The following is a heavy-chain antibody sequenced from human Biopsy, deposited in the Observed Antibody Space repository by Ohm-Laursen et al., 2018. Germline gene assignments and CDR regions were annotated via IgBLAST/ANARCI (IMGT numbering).Heavy chain of an antibody. CDR3: ARRYDRSQAKFDS. D-gene: IGHD3-16*01. V-gene: IGHV1-18*01. Sequence: ASVKVSCNASGYRFTSYGISWVRQAPGQGLEWMGWISTYNGNTDYAQKFQDRVTLTTDTSTTTVHMELRSLTSDDTAVYYCARRYDRSQAKFDSWGQGTLVTVSS. CDR2: ISTYNGNT. CDR1: GYRFTSYG. J-gene: IGHJ5*01.